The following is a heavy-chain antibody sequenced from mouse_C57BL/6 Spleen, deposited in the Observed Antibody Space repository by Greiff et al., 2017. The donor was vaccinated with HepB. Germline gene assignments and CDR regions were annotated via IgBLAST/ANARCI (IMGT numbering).Heavy chain of an antibody. Sequence: QVQLQQPGAELVMPGASVKLSCKASGYTFTSYWMHWVKQRPGQGLEWIGEIDPSDSYTNYNQKFKGKSTLTVDTSSSTAYIQLSSLTSEDSAVYDCARKGYYDNLYAMDYWGQGTSVTVSS. CDR3: ARKGYYDNLYAMDY. D-gene: IGHD2-1*01. J-gene: IGHJ4*01. CDR1: GYTFTSYW. V-gene: IGHV1-69*01. CDR2: IDPSDSYT.